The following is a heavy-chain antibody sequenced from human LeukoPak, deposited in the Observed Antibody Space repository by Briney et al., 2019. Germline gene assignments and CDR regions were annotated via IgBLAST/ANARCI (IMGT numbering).Heavy chain of an antibody. J-gene: IGHJ5*02. CDR1: GGSISSSSYY. V-gene: IGHV4-39*01. CDR3: ARTSRSYLKWFDP. CDR2: IYYSGST. Sequence: PSETLSPTCTVSGGSISSSSYYWGWIRQPPGKGLEWIGSIYYSGSTYYNPSLKSRVTISVDTSKNQFSLKLSSVTATDTAVYYCARTSRSYLKWFDPWGQGTLATVSS. D-gene: IGHD3-10*01.